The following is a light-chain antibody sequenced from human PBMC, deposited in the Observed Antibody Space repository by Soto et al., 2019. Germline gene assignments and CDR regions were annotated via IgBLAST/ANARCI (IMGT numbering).Light chain of an antibody. J-gene: IGKJ4*01. CDR2: DAS. V-gene: IGKV3-11*01. CDR3: QQRSDWPPLT. Sequence: ETVLTQSPATLSLSPGERATLSCRASQSISIYLAWYQQKPGQAPRLLIYDASNRATGIPARFSGSGSGTDFTLTISSLEPEDSAVCYCQQRSDWPPLTFGGGTKVVIK. CDR1: QSISIY.